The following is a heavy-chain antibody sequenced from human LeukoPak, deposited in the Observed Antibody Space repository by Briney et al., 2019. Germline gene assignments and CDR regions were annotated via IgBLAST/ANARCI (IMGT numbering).Heavy chain of an antibody. Sequence: GGSLRLSCAASGFTFSDYYMSWIRQAPGKGLEWVSSISSSSSYIYYADSVKGRFTISRDNAKNSLYLQMNSLRAEDTAVYYCASQHSSSVAFDYWGQGTLVTISS. D-gene: IGHD6-13*01. CDR2: ISSSSSYI. CDR3: ASQHSSSVAFDY. J-gene: IGHJ4*02. CDR1: GFTFSDYY. V-gene: IGHV3-11*06.